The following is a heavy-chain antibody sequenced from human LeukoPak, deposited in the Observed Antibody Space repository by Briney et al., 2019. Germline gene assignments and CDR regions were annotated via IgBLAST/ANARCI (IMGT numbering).Heavy chain of an antibody. V-gene: IGHV3-21*01. Sequence: GGSLRLSCAASGFTFSSHTMIWVRQAPGKGLEWVSFVTSSSNYIYYADSVKGRFTVSRDNAKNSLYLQMNSLRAEDTAVYYCARDFGSYYSDSSGYDSWGQGTLVTVCS. J-gene: IGHJ5*02. D-gene: IGHD3-22*01. CDR3: ARDFGSYYSDSSGYDS. CDR1: GFTFSSHT. CDR2: VTSSSNYI.